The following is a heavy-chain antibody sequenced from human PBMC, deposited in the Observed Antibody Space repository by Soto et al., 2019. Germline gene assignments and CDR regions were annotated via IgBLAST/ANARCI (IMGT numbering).Heavy chain of an antibody. V-gene: IGHV6-1*01. Sequence: SQTLSLTCAISGDSVSSNSAAWNWIRQSPSRGLEWLGRTYYRSKWYNDYAVSVKSRITINPDTSKNQFSLQLNSVTPEDTAVYYCARGYCSGGSCYFYYYYMDVWGKGTTVTVSS. CDR2: TYYRSKWYN. CDR1: GDSVSSNSAA. J-gene: IGHJ6*03. D-gene: IGHD2-15*01. CDR3: ARGYCSGGSCYFYYYYMDV.